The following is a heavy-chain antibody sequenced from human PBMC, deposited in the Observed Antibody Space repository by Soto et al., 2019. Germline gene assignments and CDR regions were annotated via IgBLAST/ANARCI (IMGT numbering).Heavy chain of an antibody. J-gene: IGHJ4*02. CDR3: ARGTSHYNYVHVWY. Sequence: EVQLVESGGGLVQPGGSLRLSCAASGFTFSSYWMSWVRPAPGKALECVANIKQDGRETYYVDSVKGRFTISRDNANSALYLQMDSLGAEDTAVYYCARGTSHYNYVHVWYWGQGTHVIVSS. D-gene: IGHD3-16*01. V-gene: IGHV3-7*03. CDR2: IKQDGRET. CDR1: GFTFSSYW.